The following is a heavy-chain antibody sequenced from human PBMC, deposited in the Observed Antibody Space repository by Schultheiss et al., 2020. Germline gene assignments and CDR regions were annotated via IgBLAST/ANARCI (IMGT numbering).Heavy chain of an antibody. CDR3: ARGGRKAAAGRWFDP. V-gene: IGHV4-34*01. J-gene: IGHJ5*02. D-gene: IGHD6-13*01. CDR2: INHSGST. CDR1: GGSFSGYY. Sequence: SETLSLTCAVYGGSFSGYYWSWIRQPPGKGLEWIGEINHSGSTNYNPSLKSRVTISVDTSKNQFSLKLSSLTAADTAVYYCARGGRKAAAGRWFDPWGQGTLVTVSS.